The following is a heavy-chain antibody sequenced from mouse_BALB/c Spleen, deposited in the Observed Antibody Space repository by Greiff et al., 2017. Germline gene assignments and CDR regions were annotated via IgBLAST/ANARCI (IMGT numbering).Heavy chain of an antibody. CDR3: ARGASTMITQFAY. Sequence: VMLVESGPGLVAPSQSLSITCTVSGFSLTSYGVHWVRQPPGKGLEWLGVIWAGGSTNYNSALMSRLSISKDNSKSQVFLKMNSLQTDDTAMYYCARGASTMITQFAYWGQGTLVTVSA. D-gene: IGHD2-4*01. V-gene: IGHV2-9*02. CDR2: IWAGGST. J-gene: IGHJ3*01. CDR1: GFSLTSYG.